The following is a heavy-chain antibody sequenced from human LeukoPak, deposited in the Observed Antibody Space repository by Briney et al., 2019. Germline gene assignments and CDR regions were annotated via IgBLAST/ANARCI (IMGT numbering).Heavy chain of an antibody. V-gene: IGHV4-61*02. CDR1: GGSISSGSYY. CDR3: ARVGARYGSGSYSAFDI. Sequence: SETLSLTCTVSGGSISSGSYYWSWIRQPAGKGLEWIGRIYTSGSTNYNPSLKSRVTMSVDTSKNQFSLKLSSVAAADTAVYYCARVGARYGSGSYSAFDIWGRGTMVTVSS. CDR2: IYTSGST. D-gene: IGHD3-10*01. J-gene: IGHJ3*02.